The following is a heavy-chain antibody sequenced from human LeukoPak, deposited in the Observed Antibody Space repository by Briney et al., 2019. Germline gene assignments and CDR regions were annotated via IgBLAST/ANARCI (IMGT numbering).Heavy chain of an antibody. J-gene: IGHJ4*02. CDR1: GFTFSSYA. CDR2: ISGSGGST. Sequence: PGGSLRLSCAASGFTFSSYAMSWVRQAPGKGLEWVSAISGSGGSTYYADSVKGRFTISRDNSKNTLHLQMNSLRAEDTAVYYCAKDRRGYCSSTSCSPFDYWGQGTLVTVSS. V-gene: IGHV3-23*01. CDR3: AKDRRGYCSSTSCSPFDY. D-gene: IGHD2-2*01.